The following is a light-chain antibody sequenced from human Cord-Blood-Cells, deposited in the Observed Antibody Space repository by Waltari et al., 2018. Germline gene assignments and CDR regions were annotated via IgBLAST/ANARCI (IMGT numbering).Light chain of an antibody. J-gene: IGKJ3*01. V-gene: IGKV1-5*01. Sequence: DIQMTQSPSTLSASVGDRVTITCRASQSISSWLAWYQQKPGKAPKLLIYDASSLESGVPSRFRGSGSGTEFTLTISSLQPDDFATYYCQQYNSYSRFGPGTKVDIK. CDR2: DAS. CDR1: QSISSW. CDR3: QQYNSYSR.